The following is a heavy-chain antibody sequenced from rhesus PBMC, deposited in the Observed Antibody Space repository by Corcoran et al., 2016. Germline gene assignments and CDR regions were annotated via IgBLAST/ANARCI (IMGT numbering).Heavy chain of an antibody. CDR1: GGSISSNY. D-gene: IGHD5-24*01. V-gene: IGHV4-160*01. J-gene: IGHJ6*01. Sequence: QVQLQQWGEGLVKPSETLSLTCAVYGGSISSNYWSWIRQPPGKGLEWIGRIRSGGSTNYNPSLKSRVTISIDTSKNQVSLKLSSVTAADTAVYYCARGGSIQRVSWSGLDSWGQGVVVTVSS. CDR2: IRSGGST. CDR3: ARGGSIQRVSWSGLDS.